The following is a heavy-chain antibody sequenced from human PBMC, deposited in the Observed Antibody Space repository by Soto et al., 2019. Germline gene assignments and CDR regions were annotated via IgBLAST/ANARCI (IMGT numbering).Heavy chain of an antibody. CDR3: ARDWEKRYSGYDDYDYGMDV. J-gene: IGHJ6*02. V-gene: IGHV3-30-3*01. CDR2: ISYDGSNK. D-gene: IGHD5-12*01. CDR1: GFTFSSYA. Sequence: PGGSLRLSCAASGFTFSSYAMHWVRQAPGKGLEWVAVISYDGSNKYYADSVKGRLTISRDNSKNSLYLQMNSLRAEDTAVYYYARDWEKRYSGYDDYDYGMDVWGQGTTVTVSS.